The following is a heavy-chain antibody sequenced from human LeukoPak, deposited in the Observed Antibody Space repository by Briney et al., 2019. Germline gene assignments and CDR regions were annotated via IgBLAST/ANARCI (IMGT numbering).Heavy chain of an antibody. Sequence: GGSLRLSCAASGFTFSDYGIHWVRQAPGKGLEWVAFIWSDGSNKYYADSVKGRFTISRDNSKKTLYLQMNSLRVEDTAVYYCVRASGSFDYWGQGTLVTVSS. CDR2: IWSDGSNK. CDR3: VRASGSFDY. J-gene: IGHJ4*02. D-gene: IGHD3-10*01. V-gene: IGHV3-33*01. CDR1: GFTFSDYG.